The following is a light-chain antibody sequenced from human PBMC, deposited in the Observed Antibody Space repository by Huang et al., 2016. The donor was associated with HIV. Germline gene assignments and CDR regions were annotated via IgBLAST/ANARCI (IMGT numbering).Light chain of an antibody. CDR1: QSVRSN. J-gene: IGKJ2*01. V-gene: IGKV3-15*01. Sequence: EIVMTQSPATLSVSPGERATLSCRASQSVRSNLAWYQQKPGQAPRLLIYGASSRATGIPARCSGSGSGTEFTLTISSLQSEDCAVYYCQQYNYWPLYTFGQGTKVEIK. CDR3: QQYNYWPLYT. CDR2: GAS.